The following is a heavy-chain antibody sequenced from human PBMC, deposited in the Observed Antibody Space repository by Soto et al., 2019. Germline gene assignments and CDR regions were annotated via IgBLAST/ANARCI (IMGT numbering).Heavy chain of an antibody. CDR1: GFSLNTGGVG. V-gene: IGHV2-5*02. J-gene: IGHJ6*04. CDR2: IYWDDDE. D-gene: IGHD3-10*01. Sequence: ITLKESGPTLVKPTQPLTLTCTFSGFSLNTGGVGVGWVRQPRGKAMEWLALIYWDDDERYRPSLRSRLNITNDTITNHVVPTMTNMDPADTATYYCVRHRRYYGGDYYYGMDAWGKGPTVTVSS. CDR3: VRHRRYYGGDYYYGMDA.